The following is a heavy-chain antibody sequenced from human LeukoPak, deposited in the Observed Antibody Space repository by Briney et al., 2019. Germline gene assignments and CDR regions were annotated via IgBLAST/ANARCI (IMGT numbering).Heavy chain of an antibody. D-gene: IGHD6-13*01. V-gene: IGHV5-10-1*01. Sequence: GESLRISCKGSGYSFTSYWISWVRQMPGKGLEWMGRIDPSDSYTNYSPSFQGNVTISADKSISTAYLQWSSLKASDTAMYYCARHDSSSWYSVDYWGQGTLVTVSS. CDR3: ARHDSSSWYSVDY. J-gene: IGHJ4*02. CDR1: GYSFTSYW. CDR2: IDPSDSYT.